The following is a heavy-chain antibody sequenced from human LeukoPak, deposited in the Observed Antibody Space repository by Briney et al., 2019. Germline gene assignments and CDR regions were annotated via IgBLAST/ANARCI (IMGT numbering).Heavy chain of an antibody. D-gene: IGHD3-9*01. Sequence: PGGSLRLSCATSGFSFRNYGMHWVRQAPGKGLEWVAFIWYDGRNKNYADSVKGRLTVSRDNSKNTLYLQVHSLRAEDTAVYYCARGRLYVDDEGEGGFDYWGQGTLVTVSS. CDR3: ARGRLYVDDEGEGGFDY. CDR2: IWYDGRNK. V-gene: IGHV3-33*01. CDR1: GFSFRNYG. J-gene: IGHJ4*02.